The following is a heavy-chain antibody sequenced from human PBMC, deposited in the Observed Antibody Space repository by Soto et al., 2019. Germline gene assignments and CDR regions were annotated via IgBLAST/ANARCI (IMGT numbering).Heavy chain of an antibody. CDR3: ARAGRSYDFWYSKDL. V-gene: IGHV3-23*01. CDR1: GFTFSSYA. D-gene: IGHD3-3*01. CDR2: ISGSGGST. J-gene: IGHJ6*01. Sequence: GGSLRLSCAASGFTFSSYAMSWVRQAPGKGLEWVSAISGSGGSTYYADSVKGRFTISRDNSKNSLYLQMNSLRAEDTAVYYCARAGRSYDFWYSKDLWGQGTTVTV.